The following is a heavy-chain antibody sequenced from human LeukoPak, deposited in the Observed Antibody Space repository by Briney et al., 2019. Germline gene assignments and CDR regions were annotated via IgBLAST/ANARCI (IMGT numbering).Heavy chain of an antibody. J-gene: IGHJ5*02. D-gene: IGHD6-13*01. CDR1: GLTFDDYA. CDR3: ARDSSSWYVNWFDP. V-gene: IGHV3-43*02. CDR2: ISGDGGTT. Sequence: PGGSLRLSCAASGLTFDDYAMHWVRQAPGKGLEWVSLISGDGGTTYYADSVKGRFTIFRDNAKNSLYLQMNSLRAEDTAVYYCARDSSSWYVNWFDPWGQGTLVTVSS.